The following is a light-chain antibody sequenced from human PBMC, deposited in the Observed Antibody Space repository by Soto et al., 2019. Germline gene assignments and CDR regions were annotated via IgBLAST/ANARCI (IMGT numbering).Light chain of an antibody. Sequence: QSVLTQSPSASASLGASVKLTCTLSSGHSSYAIAWHQQQPEKGPRYLMKLDSDGSHTKGDAIPDRFSGSSSGAERYLTIASLQSEDEADYYCQTWGTGIHVVLGGGTNITVL. CDR1: SGHSSYA. J-gene: IGLJ2*01. CDR2: LDSDGSH. V-gene: IGLV4-69*01. CDR3: QTWGTGIHVV.